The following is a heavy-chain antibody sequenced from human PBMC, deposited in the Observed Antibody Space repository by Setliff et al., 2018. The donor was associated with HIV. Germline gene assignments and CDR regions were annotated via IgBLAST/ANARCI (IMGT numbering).Heavy chain of an antibody. CDR2: INHSGST. V-gene: IGHV4-61*01. CDR3: ARGSYYDYVWRNYRYTGFDY. Sequence: SETLSLTCTVSGGSISSGSYYWNWIRQPPGKGREGIGEINHSGSTNYNPSLKSRVTISVDTSKNQFSLKLSSVTAADTAVYYCARGSYYDYVWRNYRYTGFDYWGQGTLVTVSS. CDR1: GGSISSGSYY. D-gene: IGHD3-16*02. J-gene: IGHJ4*02.